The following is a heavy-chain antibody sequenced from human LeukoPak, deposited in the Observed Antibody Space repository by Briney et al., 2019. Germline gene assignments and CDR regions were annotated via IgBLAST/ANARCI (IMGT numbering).Heavy chain of an antibody. CDR2: INTDGSST. Sequence: PGGSLRLSCAASGFTLRSYWMHWVRQAPGKGLVWVSRINTDGSSTTYADSVKGRFTFSRDNTKNTLYLQTNSLRAEDTAVYYCARDSGDGSTSFDNWGQGTLVTISS. CDR3: ARDSGDGSTSFDN. J-gene: IGHJ4*02. CDR1: GFTLRSYW. V-gene: IGHV3-74*01. D-gene: IGHD5-24*01.